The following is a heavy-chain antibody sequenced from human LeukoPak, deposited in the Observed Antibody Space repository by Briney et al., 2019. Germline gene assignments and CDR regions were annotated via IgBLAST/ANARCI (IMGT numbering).Heavy chain of an antibody. Sequence: GASVKVSCKASGYTFTSYAMNWVRQAPGQGLEWMGWINTNTGNPTYAQGFTGRFVFSLDTSVSTAYLQISSLKAEDTAVYYCAREPMNRDSSGYYPIDYWGQGTLVTVSS. D-gene: IGHD3-22*01. V-gene: IGHV7-4-1*02. J-gene: IGHJ4*02. CDR3: AREPMNRDSSGYYPIDY. CDR1: GYTFTSYA. CDR2: INTNTGNP.